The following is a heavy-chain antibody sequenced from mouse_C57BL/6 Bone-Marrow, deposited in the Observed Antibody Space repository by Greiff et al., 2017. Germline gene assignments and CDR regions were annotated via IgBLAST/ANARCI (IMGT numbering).Heavy chain of an antibody. D-gene: IGHD4-1*01. CDR2: IYPGSGST. Sequence: QVQLKQPGAELVKPGASVKMSCTASGYTFTSYWITWVKQRPGQGLEWIGDIYPGSGSTNYNEKFKSKATLTVDTSSSTAYMQRSSLTSEDSAVYDEASPGAWFAYWGQGTLVTVSA. CDR1: GYTFTSYW. J-gene: IGHJ3*01. CDR3: ASPGAWFAY. V-gene: IGHV1-55*01.